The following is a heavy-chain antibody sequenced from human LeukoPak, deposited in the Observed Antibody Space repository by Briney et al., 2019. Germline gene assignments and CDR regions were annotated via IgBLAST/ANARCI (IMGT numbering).Heavy chain of an antibody. CDR3: ARSGLRGVIVFPFDY. V-gene: IGHV1-8*01. Sequence: ASVKVSCKASGYTFTSYDINWVRQATGQGLEWVGWVNPSGNTGYAQKFQGRVTMTRNTSISTAYMELSSLRSEDTAVYYCARSGLRGVIVFPFDYWGQGTLVTVSS. J-gene: IGHJ4*02. D-gene: IGHD3-10*01. CDR2: VNPSGNT. CDR1: GYTFTSYD.